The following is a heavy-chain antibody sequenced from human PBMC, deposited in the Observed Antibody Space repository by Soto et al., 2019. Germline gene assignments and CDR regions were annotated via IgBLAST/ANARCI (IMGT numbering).Heavy chain of an antibody. CDR2: IYHSGST. CDR3: ARVCPYCGGDCYSPPP. CDR1: GYSIRNGYY. Sequence: SETLSLTCTVYGYSIRNGYYWGWIRQPPGKGLEWIGTIYHSGSTYYNPSLKSRVTISVDASDNHFSLKLSSVAAADTAVYYCARVCPYCGGDCYSPPPWGQGTLVTV. D-gene: IGHD2-21*02. V-gene: IGHV4-38-2*02. J-gene: IGHJ5*02.